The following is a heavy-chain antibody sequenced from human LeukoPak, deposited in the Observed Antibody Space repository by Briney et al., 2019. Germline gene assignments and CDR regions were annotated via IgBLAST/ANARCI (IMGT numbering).Heavy chain of an antibody. Sequence: GGSLRLSCAASGFSLGTDWMNWVRQAPGKGLVWVSRINSDGSTTTYEDSVKGRFTISRDNAKNTLYLQMNSLRAEDTAVYYCGGGGYLLDYWGQGTLVTVSS. CDR3: GGGGYLLDY. CDR1: GFSLGTDW. V-gene: IGHV3-74*01. CDR2: INSDGSTT. J-gene: IGHJ4*02. D-gene: IGHD1-26*01.